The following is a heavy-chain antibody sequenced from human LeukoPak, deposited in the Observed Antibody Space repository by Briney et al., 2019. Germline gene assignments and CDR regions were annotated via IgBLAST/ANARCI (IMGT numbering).Heavy chain of an antibody. J-gene: IGHJ1*01. CDR1: GFTLTTYS. CDR3: TRGVAAAGTAEYFQH. CDR2: ISGSSDYI. Sequence: GGSLRLSCAASGFTLTTYSMNWVRQAPGKGLEWVSSISGSSDYIYYADSMRGRFTISRDNAKNSLYLQMNSLRIEDTAVYHCTRGVAAAGTAEYFQHWGQGTLVTVSS. V-gene: IGHV3-21*01. D-gene: IGHD6-13*01.